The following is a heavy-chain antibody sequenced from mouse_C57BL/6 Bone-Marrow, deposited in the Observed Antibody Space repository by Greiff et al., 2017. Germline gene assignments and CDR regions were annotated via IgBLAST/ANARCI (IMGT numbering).Heavy chain of an antibody. J-gene: IGHJ3*01. CDR1: GYTFTSYG. CDR2: IYIGNGYT. Sequence: EVQLQESGAELVRPGSSVKMSCKTSGYTFTSYGINWVKQRPGQGLEWIGYIYIGNGYTAYNEKFKGKATLTSDTSSSTAYMQLSSLTSEDSAIYFCARDYYGSIQFAYWGQGTLVTVSA. V-gene: IGHV1-58*01. CDR3: ARDYYGSIQFAY. D-gene: IGHD1-1*01.